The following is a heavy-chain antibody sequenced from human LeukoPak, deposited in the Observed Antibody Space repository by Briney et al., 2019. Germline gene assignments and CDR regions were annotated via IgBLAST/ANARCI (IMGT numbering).Heavy chain of an antibody. CDR3: ARSSRRQWLAYYFDY. D-gene: IGHD6-19*01. CDR1: GGSFSGYY. V-gene: IGHV4-34*01. CDR2: INHSGST. J-gene: IGHJ4*02. Sequence: SETLSLTCAVYGGSFSGYYWSWIRQPPGKGLEWIGEINHSGSTNYNPSLKSRVTISVDTSKNQFSLKLSSVTAADTAVYYCARSSRRQWLAYYFDYWGQGTLVTVSS.